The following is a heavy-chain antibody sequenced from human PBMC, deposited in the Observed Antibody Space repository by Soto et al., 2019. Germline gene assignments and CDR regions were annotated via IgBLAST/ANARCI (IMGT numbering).Heavy chain of an antibody. D-gene: IGHD3-3*01. Sequence: GASVKVSCKASGYTFTNSGIIWVRQAPGQGLEWLGRINTDNGKKNNAQHIKGRITLTTDTSTSTAYMDLRILISDDTAVYYCARDQGITTFGVYSMYYYGMDVWG. CDR1: GYTFTNSG. V-gene: IGHV1-18*01. CDR2: INTDNGKK. CDR3: ARDQGITTFGVYSMYYYGMDV. J-gene: IGHJ6*02.